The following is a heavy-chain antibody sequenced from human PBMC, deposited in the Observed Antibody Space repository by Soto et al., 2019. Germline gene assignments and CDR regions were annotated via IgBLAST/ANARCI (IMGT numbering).Heavy chain of an antibody. CDR2: LHSGGDT. V-gene: IGHV3-53*04. CDR3: ARDGPYYYASRMDV. Sequence: EVQLVESGVGLVQPGGSLRLSCVASGIPVSSNYMTWVRQAPGKGLEWVSVLHSGGDTYYANSVKGRFTISRHDSTNTLFLQMNSATAEDTAVYYCARDGPYYYASRMDVWGQGTTVTVSS. CDR1: GIPVSSNY. J-gene: IGHJ6*02. D-gene: IGHD3-10*01.